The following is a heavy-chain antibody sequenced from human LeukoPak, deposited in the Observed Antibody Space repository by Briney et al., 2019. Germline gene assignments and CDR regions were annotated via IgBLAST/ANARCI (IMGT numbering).Heavy chain of an antibody. D-gene: IGHD5-18*01. Sequence: PGGSLRLSCSASGFTFSSYAMHWVRQAPGKGLEYVSAISSNGGSTYYADSVKGRFTIPRDNSKNTLYLQMSSLRAEDTAVYYCVKDLVGYSYGYDFDYWGQGTLVTVSS. CDR3: VKDLVGYSYGYDFDY. CDR2: ISSNGGST. CDR1: GFTFSSYA. J-gene: IGHJ4*02. V-gene: IGHV3-64D*06.